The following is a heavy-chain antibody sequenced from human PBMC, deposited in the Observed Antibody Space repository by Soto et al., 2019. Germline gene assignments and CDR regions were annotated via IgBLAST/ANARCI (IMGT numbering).Heavy chain of an antibody. Sequence: PSETLSLTCTVSGGSISSYFWSWIRQPPGKGLEYICYIYYSGSTSYSPSLKSRVTISVDTSTNQFSLKLNSVTAADTAVYYCASSDRHYDFWSGYYTGILDYWGQGTLVTVSS. J-gene: IGHJ4*02. CDR2: IYYSGST. CDR3: ASSDRHYDFWSGYYTGILDY. D-gene: IGHD3-3*01. CDR1: GGSISSYF. V-gene: IGHV4-59*01.